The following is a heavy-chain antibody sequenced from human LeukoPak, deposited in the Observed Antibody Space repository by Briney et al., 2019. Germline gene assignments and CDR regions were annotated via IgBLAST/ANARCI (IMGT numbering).Heavy chain of an antibody. V-gene: IGHV3-21*01. D-gene: IGHD2-2*01. Sequence: EASVKVSCKVSGYTLTELSMHWVRQAPGKGLEWVSSISSSSSYIYYADSVKGRFTISRDNAKNSLYLQMNSLRAEDTAVYYCARSYCSSTSCYPTDYWGQGTLVTVSS. J-gene: IGHJ4*02. CDR2: ISSSSSYI. CDR3: ARSYCSSTSCYPTDY. CDR1: GYTLTELS.